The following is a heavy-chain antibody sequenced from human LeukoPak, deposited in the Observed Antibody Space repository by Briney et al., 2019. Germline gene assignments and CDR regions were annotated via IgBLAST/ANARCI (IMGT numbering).Heavy chain of an antibody. CDR2: IFYSGST. Sequence: PSETLSLTCTVSGGSISTSNYYWGWIRQPPGKGLEWIGNIFYSGSTYYGPSLKSRLTISVDTSKNQFSLKLSSVTAADTAVYYCARVGWNYGPIDYWGQGTLVTVSS. CDR1: GGSISTSNYY. V-gene: IGHV4-39*07. CDR3: ARVGWNYGPIDY. J-gene: IGHJ4*02. D-gene: IGHD1-7*01.